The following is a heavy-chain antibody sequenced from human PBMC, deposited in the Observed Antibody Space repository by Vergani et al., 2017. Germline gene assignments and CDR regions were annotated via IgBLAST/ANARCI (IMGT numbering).Heavy chain of an antibody. D-gene: IGHD1-7*01. V-gene: IGHV3-21*01. Sequence: EVQLVESVGGLVKPGGSLRLSCAASAFTFSSYSMNWVRQAPGKGLEWVSSITSSGSYGYYADSVKGRFTISRDNAKNSLYLQMNSLRAEDTAVYYCARGANWNYFGSGYYMDVWGKGTTVTVSS. CDR3: ARGANWNYFGSGYYMDV. CDR2: ITSSGSYG. J-gene: IGHJ6*03. CDR1: AFTFSSYS.